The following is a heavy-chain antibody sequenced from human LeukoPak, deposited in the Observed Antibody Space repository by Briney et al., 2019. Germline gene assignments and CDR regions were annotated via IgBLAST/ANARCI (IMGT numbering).Heavy chain of an antibody. CDR2: INPNSGGT. CDR1: GYTFTGYY. CDR3: ARDLDPYYYYYMDV. D-gene: IGHD1-1*01. V-gene: IGHV1-2*02. Sequence: ASVKVSCKASGYTFTGYYMHWVRQAPGQGLEWMGWINPNSGGTNNAQRFQGRVTMTRETSVSTAYMELRRLISDDTAVYYCARDLDPYYYYYMDVWGKGTTVTVSS. J-gene: IGHJ6*03.